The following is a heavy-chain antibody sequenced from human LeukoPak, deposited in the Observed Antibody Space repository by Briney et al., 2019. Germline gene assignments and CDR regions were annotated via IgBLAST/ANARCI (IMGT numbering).Heavy chain of an antibody. CDR2: IYYSGST. CDR3: RWQAAAGAGGDY. V-gene: IGHV4-39*01. J-gene: IGHJ4*02. Sequence: SETLSLTCTVSVGSISGSSYFCGWIRQPPGKGLEWIGSIYYSGSTYYNPSLKSRVTISVDMSKNQFSLKLNSVTVSDTAVYYYRWQAAAGAGGDYWDQGTLVTVSS. D-gene: IGHD6-13*01. CDR1: VGSISGSSYF.